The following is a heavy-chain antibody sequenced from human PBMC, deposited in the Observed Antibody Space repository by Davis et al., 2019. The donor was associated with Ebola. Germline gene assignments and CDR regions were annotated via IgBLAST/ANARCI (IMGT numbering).Heavy chain of an antibody. J-gene: IGHJ5*02. CDR2: MNPNSGNT. CDR1: GYTFSSYD. Sequence: AASVKVSCKASGYTFSSYDINWVRQATGQGLEWMGWMNPNSGNTGYAQKFQGRVTMTRNTSISTAYMELGSLRSDDTAVYYCARGRNSDWYRWFDPRGQGTLVTVSS. CDR3: ARGRNSDWYRWFDP. D-gene: IGHD6-19*01. V-gene: IGHV1-8*01.